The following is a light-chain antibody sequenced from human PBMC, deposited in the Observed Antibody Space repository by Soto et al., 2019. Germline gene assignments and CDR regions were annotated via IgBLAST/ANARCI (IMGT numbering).Light chain of an antibody. CDR1: QRVSARY. V-gene: IGKV3-20*01. CDR2: GAS. Sequence: EIVLTQSPGTLSLSPGDRATLSCRASQRVSARYLAWYHQKPGQAPRLLIFGASDRATGIPDRFSGSGSGTDFTLTIDRMETEDFAMYYCQQYSDSPPTFGQGTKVDIK. CDR3: QQYSDSPPT. J-gene: IGKJ1*01.